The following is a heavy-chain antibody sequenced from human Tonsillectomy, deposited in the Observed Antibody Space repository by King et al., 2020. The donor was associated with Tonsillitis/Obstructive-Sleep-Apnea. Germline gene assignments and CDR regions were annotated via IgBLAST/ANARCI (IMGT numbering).Heavy chain of an antibody. J-gene: IGHJ4*02. V-gene: IGHV3-21*01. Sequence: VQLVESGGGLVKPGGSLRLSCAASGFTFSSYSMNWVRQAPGKGLEWVSSISSSGSYIYYADSVKGRFTISRDNAKNSLYLQMNSLRAEDTAVYYCARDQNRGMYYFDYWGQGTLVTVSS. CDR2: ISSSGSYI. CDR3: ARDQNRGMYYFDY. CDR1: GFTFSSYS.